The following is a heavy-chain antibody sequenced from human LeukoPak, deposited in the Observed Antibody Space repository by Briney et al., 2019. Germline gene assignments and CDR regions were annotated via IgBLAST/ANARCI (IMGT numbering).Heavy chain of an antibody. CDR3: ARPAFIAVAGSDAFDI. CDR2: IYYSGST. J-gene: IGHJ3*02. Sequence: SETLSLTCTVSGGSISSSSYYWGWIRQPPGKGLEWIGSIYYSGSTYYNPSLKSRVTISVDTSKNQFSLKLSSVTAADTAVYYCARPAFIAVAGSDAFDIWGQGTMVTVSS. CDR1: GGSISSSSYY. V-gene: IGHV4-39*07. D-gene: IGHD6-19*01.